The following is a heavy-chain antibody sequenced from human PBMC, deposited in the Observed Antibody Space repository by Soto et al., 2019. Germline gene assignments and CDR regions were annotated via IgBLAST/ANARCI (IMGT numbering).Heavy chain of an antibody. Sequence: QVHLVQSGAEVKKPGASVKVSCQGSGYAFTTYGITWVRQAPGQGLEWMGWISAHNGNTNYAQKLQGRVTVTRDPSTRTAYMELRSLRYDDTAVYYCARGRYGDYWGQGALVTVSS. V-gene: IGHV1-18*01. J-gene: IGHJ4*02. CDR3: ARGRYGDY. CDR2: ISAHNGNT. CDR1: GYAFTTYG. D-gene: IGHD1-1*01.